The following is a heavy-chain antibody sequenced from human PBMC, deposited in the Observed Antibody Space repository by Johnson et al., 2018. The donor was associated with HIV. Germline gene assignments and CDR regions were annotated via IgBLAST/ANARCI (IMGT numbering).Heavy chain of an antibody. Sequence: QVQLVESGGGMVQPGRSLRLSCAASGFTFSSYAMHWVRQAPGKGLEWVAVISYDGNNKYYADSVKGRFTISRDNSKNTLYLQMNSLRPEDTAVYYCARDQDLWGFEAFDIWGQGTMITGSS. CDR3: ARDQDLWGFEAFDI. D-gene: IGHD3-16*01. CDR1: GFTFSSYA. J-gene: IGHJ3*02. V-gene: IGHV3-30-3*01. CDR2: ISYDGNNK.